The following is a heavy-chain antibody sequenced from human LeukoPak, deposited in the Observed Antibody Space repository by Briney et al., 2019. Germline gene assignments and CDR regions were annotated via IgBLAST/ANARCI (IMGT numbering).Heavy chain of an antibody. CDR1: GYKFTNYG. V-gene: IGHV1-18*01. CDR2: ISPYNGNT. J-gene: IGHJ4*02. Sequence: ASVKVSCKASGYKFTNYGISWVRQAPGQGLEWMGWISPYNGNTIYAQKLQGRVTMTTDTSTSTAYMELRSLRSDDTTVYYCARGSPPRVYYDRSGYYSYYFDYWGQGTLVTVSS. CDR3: ARGSPPRVYYDRSGYYSYYFDY. D-gene: IGHD3-22*01.